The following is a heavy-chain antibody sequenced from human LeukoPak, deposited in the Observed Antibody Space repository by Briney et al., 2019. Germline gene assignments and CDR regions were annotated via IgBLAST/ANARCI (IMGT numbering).Heavy chain of an antibody. V-gene: IGHV1-18*01. Sequence: ASVKVSCKASGYTFTSYSINWVRQAPGQGLEWMGWISGYNANRNYAQKLKGRVTMTTDTSTSTAYMELTSLRSDDTAVYYCARLRRNSDSSGYYYYYDYWGQGTLVTVSS. CDR2: ISGYNANR. J-gene: IGHJ4*02. CDR3: ARLRRNSDSSGYYYYYDY. D-gene: IGHD3-22*01. CDR1: GYTFTSYS.